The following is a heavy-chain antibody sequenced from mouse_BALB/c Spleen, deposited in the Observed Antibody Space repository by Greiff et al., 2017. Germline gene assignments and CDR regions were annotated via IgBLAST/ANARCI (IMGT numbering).Heavy chain of an antibody. CDR3: ARGRGDAMDY. V-gene: IGHV5-6-5*01. CDR1: GFTFSSYA. J-gene: IGHJ4*01. CDR2: ISSGGST. Sequence: DVQRVESGGGLVKPGGSLKLSCAASGFTFSSYAMSWVRQTPEKRLEWVASISSGGSTYYPDSVKGRFTISRDNARNILYLQMSSLRSEDTAMYYCARGRGDAMDYWGQGTSVTVSS.